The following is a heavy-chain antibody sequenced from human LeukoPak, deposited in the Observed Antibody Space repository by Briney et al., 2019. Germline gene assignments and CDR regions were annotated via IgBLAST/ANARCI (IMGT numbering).Heavy chain of an antibody. CDR3: ARGPFVVVVAATRTGDAFDI. Sequence: SETLSLTCAVYGGFFGGYYWSWIRQPPGKGLEWIGEINHSGSTNYNPSLKSRVTISVDTSKNQFSLKLSSVTAADTAVYYCARGPFVVVVAATRTGDAFDIWGQGTMVTVSS. CDR2: INHSGST. CDR1: GGFFGGYY. J-gene: IGHJ3*02. V-gene: IGHV4-34*01. D-gene: IGHD2-15*01.